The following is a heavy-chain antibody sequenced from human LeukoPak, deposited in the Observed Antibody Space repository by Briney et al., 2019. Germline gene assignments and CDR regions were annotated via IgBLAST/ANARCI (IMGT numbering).Heavy chain of an antibody. CDR1: GGSISSSSYY. D-gene: IGHD1-26*01. J-gene: IGHJ4*02. CDR2: IYYSGST. Sequence: PSETLSLTCTVSGGSISSSSYYGGWIRQPPGKGLEWIGSIYYSGSTYYNPSLKSRVTISIDTSKNQFSLKLSSVTAADTAVYYCARGRNSGSSYSPFDYWGQGTLVTVSS. V-gene: IGHV4-39*07. CDR3: ARGRNSGSSYSPFDY.